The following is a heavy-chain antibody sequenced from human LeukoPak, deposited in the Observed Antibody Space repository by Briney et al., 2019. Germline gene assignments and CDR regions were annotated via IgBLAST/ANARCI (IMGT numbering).Heavy chain of an antibody. CDR2: ISGNGADT. D-gene: IGHD3-9*01. V-gene: IGHV3-23*01. J-gene: IGHJ6*02. CDR1: GFTFSTYA. CDR3: AVRLTGYFYSNYYYGMDV. Sequence: GGSLRLSCAASGFTFSTYAMSWVRQTPGKGLEWVSDISGNGADTYYADSVKGRFTISRDNSKNTLYLQMNSLRAEDTAVYYCAVRLTGYFYSNYYYGMDVWGQGTTVTVSS.